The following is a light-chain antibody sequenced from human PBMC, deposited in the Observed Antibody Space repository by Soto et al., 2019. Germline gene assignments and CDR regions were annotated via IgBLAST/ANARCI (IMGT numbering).Light chain of an antibody. CDR3: QQYGSSPFT. J-gene: IGKJ4*01. CDR1: QSVSSSY. V-gene: IGKV3-20*01. CDR2: GAS. Sequence: EIVLTQSPGTLSLSPGERATLSCRASQSVSSSYLAWYQQKPGQAPRLLIYGASSRATGISDRFSGWGSGTDFTLTISKLEPEDFALYYCQQYGSSPFTFGGGTKVDIK.